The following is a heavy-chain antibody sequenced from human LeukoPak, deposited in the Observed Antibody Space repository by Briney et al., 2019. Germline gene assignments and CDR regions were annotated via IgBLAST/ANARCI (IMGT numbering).Heavy chain of an antibody. CDR1: GHSFINYW. Sequence: GESLKISCKGPGHSFINYWIAWVRQMPGKGLEWIGIIFPGDSHTRYSPSFQGQVTISADKSISTAYLQWSSLKASDTAMYYCATSIVVRIGRAYDIWGQGTMVTVSS. CDR3: ATSIVVRIGRAYDI. J-gene: IGHJ3*02. D-gene: IGHD3-22*01. CDR2: IFPGDSHT. V-gene: IGHV5-51*01.